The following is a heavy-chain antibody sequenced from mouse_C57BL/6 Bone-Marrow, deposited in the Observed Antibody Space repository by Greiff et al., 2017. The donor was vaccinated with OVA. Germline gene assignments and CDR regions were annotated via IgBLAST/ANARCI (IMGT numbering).Heavy chain of an antibody. V-gene: IGHV7-3*01. CDR2: IRNKANGYTT. D-gene: IGHD6-1*01. CDR3: ARYSAAHYAMDY. Sequence: EVKLMESGGGLVQPGGSLSLSCAASGFTFTDYYMSWVRQPPGKALEWLGFIRNKANGYTTEYSASVKGRFTISRDNSQSILYLQMNALRAEDSATYYCARYSAAHYAMDYWGQGTSVTVSS. CDR1: GFTFTDYY. J-gene: IGHJ4*01.